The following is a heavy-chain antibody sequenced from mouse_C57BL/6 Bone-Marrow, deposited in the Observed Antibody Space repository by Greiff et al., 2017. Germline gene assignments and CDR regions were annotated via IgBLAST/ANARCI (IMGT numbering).Heavy chain of an antibody. CDR2: ISSGSSTI. CDR3: ARPRLRAMDY. Sequence: EVKLMESGGGLVKPGGSLKLSCAASGFTFSDYGMHWVRQAPEKGLEWVAYISSGSSTIYYADTVKGRFTISRDNAKNTLFLQMTSLRSEDTAMYYCARPRLRAMDYWGQGTSVTVSS. CDR1: GFTFSDYG. D-gene: IGHD3-2*02. J-gene: IGHJ4*01. V-gene: IGHV5-17*01.